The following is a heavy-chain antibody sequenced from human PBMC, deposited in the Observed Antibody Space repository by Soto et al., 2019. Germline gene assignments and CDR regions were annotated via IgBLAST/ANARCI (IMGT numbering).Heavy chain of an antibody. J-gene: IGHJ5*02. D-gene: IGHD4-17*01. CDR2: IYYSGST. Sequence: QVQLQESGPGLVKPSQTLSLTCTVSGGSISSGDYYWSWIRQPPGKGLEWIGYIYYSGSTYYNPSLKSRVTISVDTSKNQFSLKLSSVTAADTAVYYYARDFLDYGDYGYRFDPWGQGTLVTVSS. CDR3: ARDFLDYGDYGYRFDP. CDR1: GGSISSGDYY. V-gene: IGHV4-30-4*01.